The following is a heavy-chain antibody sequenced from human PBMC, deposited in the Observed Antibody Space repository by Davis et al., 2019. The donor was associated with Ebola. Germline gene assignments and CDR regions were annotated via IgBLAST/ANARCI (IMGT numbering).Heavy chain of an antibody. J-gene: IGHJ6*02. V-gene: IGHV3-33*01. CDR2: IWYDGSNK. Sequence: GESLKISCAASGFTFSSYGMHWVRQAPGKGPEWVAVIWYDGSNKYYADSVKGRFTISRDNSKNTLYLQMNSLRAEDTAVYYCARDLRAIGMDVWGQGTTVTVSS. CDR3: ARDLRAIGMDV. D-gene: IGHD5/OR15-5a*01. CDR1: GFTFSSYG.